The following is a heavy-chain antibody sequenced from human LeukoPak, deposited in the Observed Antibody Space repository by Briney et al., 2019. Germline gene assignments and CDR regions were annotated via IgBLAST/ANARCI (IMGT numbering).Heavy chain of an antibody. CDR1: GGSISSYY. CDR2: IYTSGST. D-gene: IGHD5-12*01. CDR3: ARDSSYSGYDFFDY. V-gene: IGHV4-4*07. Sequence: PSETLSLTCTVSGGSISSYYWSWIRQPAAKGLEWIGRIYTSGSTNYNPSLKSRVTMSVDTSKNQFSLKLSSVTAADTAVYYCARDSSYSGYDFFDYWGQGTLVTVSS. J-gene: IGHJ4*02.